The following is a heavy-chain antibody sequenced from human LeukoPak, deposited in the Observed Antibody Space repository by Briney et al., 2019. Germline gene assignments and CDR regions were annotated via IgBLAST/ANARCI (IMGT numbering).Heavy chain of an antibody. J-gene: IGHJ4*02. CDR1: GFTFSAYA. CDR3: ARVRYDSGWYDY. D-gene: IGHD6-19*01. V-gene: IGHV3-48*03. CDR2: ITTGGSSI. Sequence: PGGSLRLSCAASGFTFSAYAMAWVRQAPGKGLECVSHITTGGSSIFYADFVKGRFTISRDNVKNSLYLQMNSLRAEDAAVYYCARVRYDSGWYDYWGQGALVIVSS.